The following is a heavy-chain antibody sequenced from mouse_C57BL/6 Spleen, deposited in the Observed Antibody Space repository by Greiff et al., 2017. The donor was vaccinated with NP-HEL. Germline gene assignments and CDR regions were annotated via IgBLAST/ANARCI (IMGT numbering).Heavy chain of an antibody. CDR2: IGPGSGST. J-gene: IGHJ4*01. CDR3: ARSDYYGSPHYAMDY. V-gene: IGHV1-77*01. CDR1: GYTFTDYY. Sequence: QVQLQQSGAELVKPGASVKISCKASGYTFTDYYINWVKQRPGQGLEWIGKIGPGSGSTYYNEKFKGKATLTADKSSSAAYMQLSSLTSEDSTVYFCARSDYYGSPHYAMDYWGQGTSVTVSS. D-gene: IGHD1-1*01.